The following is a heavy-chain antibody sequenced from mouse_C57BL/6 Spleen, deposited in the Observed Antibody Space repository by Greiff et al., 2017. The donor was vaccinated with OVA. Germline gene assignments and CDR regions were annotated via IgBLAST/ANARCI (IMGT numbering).Heavy chain of an antibody. Sequence: VQLQQSGPELVKPGASVKMSCKASGYTFTDYNMHWVKQSHGKSLEWIGYINPNNGGTSYNQKFKGKATLTVNKSSSTAYMELRSLTSEDSAVYYCARSPLIYYGYDAWFAYWGQGTLVTVSA. V-gene: IGHV1-22*01. CDR3: ARSPLIYYGYDAWFAY. CDR1: GYTFTDYN. J-gene: IGHJ3*01. D-gene: IGHD2-2*01. CDR2: INPNNGGT.